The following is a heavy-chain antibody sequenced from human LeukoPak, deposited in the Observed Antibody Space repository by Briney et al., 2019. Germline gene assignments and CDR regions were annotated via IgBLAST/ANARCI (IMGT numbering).Heavy chain of an antibody. Sequence: ASVKVSCEASGYTFTSYYMHWVRQAPGQGLEWVGIIYPSGGSTSYAQKFQGRVTMTRDTSTSTVYMELCSLRSEDTAVYYCARDLLSSSSWSDWFDPWGQGTLVTVSS. CDR1: GYTFTSYY. CDR2: IYPSGGST. CDR3: ARDLLSSSSWSDWFDP. D-gene: IGHD6-13*01. V-gene: IGHV1-46*01. J-gene: IGHJ5*02.